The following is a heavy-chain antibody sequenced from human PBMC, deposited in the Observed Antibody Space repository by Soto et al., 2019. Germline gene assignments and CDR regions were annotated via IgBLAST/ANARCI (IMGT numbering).Heavy chain of an antibody. CDR2: IIPIFGTA. D-gene: IGHD3-22*01. CDR3: ARDGAEYYYDSSGYYDY. V-gene: IGHV1-69*12. J-gene: IGHJ4*02. CDR1: GGTFSSYA. Sequence: QVQLVQSGAEVKKPGSSVKVSCTASGGTFSSYAISWVRQAPGQGLEWMGGIIPIFGTANYAQKFQGRVTITADESTSTAYMELSSLRSEYTAVYYGARDGAEYYYDSSGYYDYWGQGTLVTVSS.